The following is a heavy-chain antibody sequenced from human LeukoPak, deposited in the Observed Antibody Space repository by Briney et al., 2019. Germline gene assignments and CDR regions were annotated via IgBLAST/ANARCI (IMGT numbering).Heavy chain of an antibody. CDR1: GFTFSSSA. V-gene: IGHV3-23*01. D-gene: IGHD3-16*02. J-gene: IGHJ4*02. CDR2: ISGSGGST. Sequence: PGGSLRLSCAASGFTFSSSAMSWVRQAPGKGLEWVSAISGSGGSTFYADSVKGPLSISRDNSKNTLYLQMNSLRAEDTAVYYCAKVPYYDYVWGSYRQNGYYFDYWGQGTLVTVSS. CDR3: AKVPYYDYVWGSYRQNGYYFDY.